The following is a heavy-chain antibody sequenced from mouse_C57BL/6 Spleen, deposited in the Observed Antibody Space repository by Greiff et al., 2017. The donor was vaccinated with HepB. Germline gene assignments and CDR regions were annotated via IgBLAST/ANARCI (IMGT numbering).Heavy chain of an antibody. J-gene: IGHJ3*01. CDR1: GFTFSDYG. CDR2: ISSGSSTI. Sequence: EVMLVESGGGLVKPGGSLKLSCAASGFTFSDYGMHWVRQAPEKGLEWVAYISSGSSTIYYADTVKGRFTISRDNAKNTLFLQMTSLRSEDTAMYYCARLLRSWFAYWGQGTLVTVSA. V-gene: IGHV5-17*01. CDR3: ARLLRSWFAY. D-gene: IGHD1-1*01.